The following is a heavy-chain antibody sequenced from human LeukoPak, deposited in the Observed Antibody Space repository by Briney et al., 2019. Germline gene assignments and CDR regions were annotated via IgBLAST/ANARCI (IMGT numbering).Heavy chain of an antibody. D-gene: IGHD2-2*01. Sequence: GGSLRLSCAASGFLFGCHAMVWIRQAPGKGLECVSSIHSSATYITYADSVRGRFTISRYNDKNSLFLDMNDLRADDTAVYYCARAAIRVDFFDSWGQGTLVAVSS. CDR2: IHSSATYI. J-gene: IGHJ4*02. V-gene: IGHV3-21*06. CDR1: GFLFGCHA. CDR3: ARAAIRVDFFDS.